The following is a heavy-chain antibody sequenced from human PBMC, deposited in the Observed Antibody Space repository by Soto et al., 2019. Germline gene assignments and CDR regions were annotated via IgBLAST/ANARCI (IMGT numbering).Heavy chain of an antibody. CDR2: ISSSSSYI. CDR3: ARDLYCSGGSCPNWFDP. J-gene: IGHJ5*02. D-gene: IGHD2-15*01. Sequence: PGGSLRLSCAASGFTFSSYSMNWVRQAPGKGLEWVSSISSSSSYIYYADSVKGRFTISRDNAKNSLYLQMNSLRAEDTAVYYCARDLYCSGGSCPNWFDPWGQGTLVTVSS. CDR1: GFTFSSYS. V-gene: IGHV3-21*01.